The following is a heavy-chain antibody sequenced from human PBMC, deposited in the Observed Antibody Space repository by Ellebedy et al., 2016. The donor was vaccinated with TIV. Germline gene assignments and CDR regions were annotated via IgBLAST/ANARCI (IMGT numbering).Heavy chain of an antibody. CDR1: GFTFSSYS. Sequence: GGSLRLSCSVSGFTFSSYSMSWVRQAPGKGLEWVSGFPDRGGNTSYADTVKGRFTISRDNSKNTLFLQMDSLRAEDTAVYYCAKPRNGWYVFDLWGQGTLVTVSS. CDR3: AKPRNGWYVFDL. V-gene: IGHV3-23*01. J-gene: IGHJ4*02. CDR2: FPDRGGNT. D-gene: IGHD6-19*01.